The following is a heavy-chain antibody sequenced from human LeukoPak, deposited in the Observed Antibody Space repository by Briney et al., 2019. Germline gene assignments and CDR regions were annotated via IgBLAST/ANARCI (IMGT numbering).Heavy chain of an antibody. CDR3: AKAPEYCSGGSCYGFSDY. CDR1: GFTFSSYG. D-gene: IGHD2-15*01. CDR2: IRYDGSKK. V-gene: IGHV3-30*02. J-gene: IGHJ4*02. Sequence: GVSLRLSCAASGFTFSSYGMHWVRQAPGKGLEWVAFIRYDGSKKYYAVSVKGRFTISRDNSKNTLYLQMNSLRAEDTAVYYCAKAPEYCSGGSCYGFSDYWGQGTLVTVSS.